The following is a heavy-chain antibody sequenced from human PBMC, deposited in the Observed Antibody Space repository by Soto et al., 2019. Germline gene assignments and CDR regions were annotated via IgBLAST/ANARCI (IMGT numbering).Heavy chain of an antibody. D-gene: IGHD5-12*01. Sequence: EVQLVESGGGLVQPGGSLRLSCAASGFTFTTYWMAWVRQAPGKGPEWLANINQGGSETNYVDSVKGRFTISRDNTKNSLYLQMNSLRAEDTAVYFCAKYSDYDFNYWGQGTLVIVSS. J-gene: IGHJ4*02. CDR1: GFTFTTYW. CDR3: AKYSDYDFNY. CDR2: INQGGSET. V-gene: IGHV3-7*05.